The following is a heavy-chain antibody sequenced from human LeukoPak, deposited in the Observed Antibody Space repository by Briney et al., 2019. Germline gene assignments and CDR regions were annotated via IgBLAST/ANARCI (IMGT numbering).Heavy chain of an antibody. Sequence: GGSLRLSRAASGFTFSSYAMSWVRQAPGKGLEWVSAISGSGGSTYYADSVKGRFTISRDNSKNTLYLQMNSLRAEDTAVYYCAKDFSGSPYYYYGMDVWGQGTTVTVSS. D-gene: IGHD3-10*01. CDR1: GFTFSSYA. V-gene: IGHV3-23*01. CDR2: ISGSGGST. J-gene: IGHJ6*02. CDR3: AKDFSGSPYYYYGMDV.